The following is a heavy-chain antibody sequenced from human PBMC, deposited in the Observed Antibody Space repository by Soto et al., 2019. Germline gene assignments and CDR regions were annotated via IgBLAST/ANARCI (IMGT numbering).Heavy chain of an antibody. D-gene: IGHD3-10*01. J-gene: IGHJ6*02. Sequence: SGPTLVNPTQTLTLTCTFSGFSLSTSGMCVSWIRQPPGKALEWLALIDWDDDKYYSTSLKTRLTISKDTSKNQVVLTMTNMDPVDTAKYYCARQNYYGSGSYYNAGPYYYYYGMEVWGQGNTVNVS. CDR1: GFSLSTSGMC. CDR3: ARQNYYGSGSYYNAGPYYYYYGMEV. V-gene: IGHV2-70*01. CDR2: IDWDDDK.